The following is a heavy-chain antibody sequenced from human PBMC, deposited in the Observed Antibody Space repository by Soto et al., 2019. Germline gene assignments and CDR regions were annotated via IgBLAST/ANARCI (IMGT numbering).Heavy chain of an antibody. Sequence: QVQLQQSGPGLVTPSQTLSLTCAISGDSVSSNSAAWHWIRQSPSRGLEWLGRTYYRSKWYNHYAVSVRSRITINPDTSKNNFSLQLNSVTPEDTAVYYCARFDGFFDYWGQGTLVTVSS. CDR1: GDSVSSNSAA. CDR3: ARFDGFFDY. V-gene: IGHV6-1*01. D-gene: IGHD3-9*01. CDR2: TYYRSKWYN. J-gene: IGHJ4*02.